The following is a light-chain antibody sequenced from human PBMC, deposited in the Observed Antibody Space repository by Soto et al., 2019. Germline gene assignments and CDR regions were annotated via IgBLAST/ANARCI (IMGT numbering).Light chain of an antibody. Sequence: EIVLTQSPGTLSLSPGERATLSCRASQSVTNNYLAWYQQKPGQAPRLLIYGASSRATGIPDRFSGSGSGTDFTRTISRLEPEDFAVYYCQQYGSSPQWTFGQGTKVEIK. V-gene: IGKV3-20*01. CDR3: QQYGSSPQWT. J-gene: IGKJ1*01. CDR2: GAS. CDR1: QSVTNNY.